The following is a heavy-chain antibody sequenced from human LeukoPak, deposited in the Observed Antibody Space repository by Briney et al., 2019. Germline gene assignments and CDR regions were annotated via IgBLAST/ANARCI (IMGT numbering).Heavy chain of an antibody. CDR3: ARAFAYCGGDCYPGGDDAFDI. D-gene: IGHD2-21*02. V-gene: IGHV4-39*07. CDR2: DYYSGSA. Sequence: PSETLSLTCTVSGGSISGGSYYWGWIRQPPGKGLEWIGSDYYSGSAYYNPSLKSRVTISVDTSKNQFSLKLSSVTAADTAVYYCARAFAYCGGDCYPGGDDAFDIWGQGTMVTVSS. J-gene: IGHJ3*02. CDR1: GGSISGGSYY.